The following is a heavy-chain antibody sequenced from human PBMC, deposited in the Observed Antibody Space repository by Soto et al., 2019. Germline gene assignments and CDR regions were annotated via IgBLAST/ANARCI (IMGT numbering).Heavy chain of an antibody. Sequence: ASVKVSCKASGYTFTSYYMHWVRQAPGQGLEWMGGIIPIFGTANYAQKFQGRVTITADKSTSTAYMELSSLRSEDTAVYYCARVASGSYYDDDDAFDIWGQGTMVTVSS. D-gene: IGHD1-26*01. CDR3: ARVASGSYYDDDDAFDI. CDR2: IIPIFGTA. J-gene: IGHJ3*02. V-gene: IGHV1-69*06. CDR1: GYTFTSYY.